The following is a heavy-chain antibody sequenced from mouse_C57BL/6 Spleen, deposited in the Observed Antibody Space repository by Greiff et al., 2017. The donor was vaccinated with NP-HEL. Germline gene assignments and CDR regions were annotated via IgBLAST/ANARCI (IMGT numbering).Heavy chain of an antibody. Sequence: QVQLQQPGAELVKPGASVKLSCKASGYTFTSYWMHRVKQRPGQGLEWIGMIHPNSGSTNYNEKFKSKATLTVDKSSSTAYMQLSSLTSEDSAVYYCARQGAYDYDGAWFAYWGQGTLVTVSA. J-gene: IGHJ3*01. CDR1: GYTFTSYW. D-gene: IGHD2-4*01. CDR3: ARQGAYDYDGAWFAY. CDR2: IHPNSGST. V-gene: IGHV1-64*01.